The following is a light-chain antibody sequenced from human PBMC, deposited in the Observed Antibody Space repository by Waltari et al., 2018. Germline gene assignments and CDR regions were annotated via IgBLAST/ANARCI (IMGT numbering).Light chain of an antibody. CDR2: DVT. Sequence: QSALTQPRSVSASPGQSVTISCTGSSSDVGAYNYVSWYQQHPGKAPKLIIYDVTDRPSGVPDRFSGSKSGNTASLIISGLQSEDEADYYCCSYAGRSIFGLFGGGTKLTVL. CDR3: CSYAGRSIFGL. CDR1: SSDVGAYNY. J-gene: IGLJ2*01. V-gene: IGLV2-11*01.